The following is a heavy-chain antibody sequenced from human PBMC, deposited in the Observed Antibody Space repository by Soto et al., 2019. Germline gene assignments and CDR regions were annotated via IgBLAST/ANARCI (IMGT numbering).Heavy chain of an antibody. CDR3: ASSYGSGYRAFDY. D-gene: IGHD3-10*01. CDR1: GDTFNFYS. J-gene: IGHJ4*02. Sequence: QVQLVQSGAEVKRPGSSVKVSCKASGDTFNFYSINWVRQAPGLGLEWMGRVNPIVSMSNYAQKFQGRVTXTXAXXTSTAYMELSSPRSEDTAIYYCASSYGSGYRAFDYWGQGALVTVSS. V-gene: IGHV1-69*02. CDR2: VNPIVSMS.